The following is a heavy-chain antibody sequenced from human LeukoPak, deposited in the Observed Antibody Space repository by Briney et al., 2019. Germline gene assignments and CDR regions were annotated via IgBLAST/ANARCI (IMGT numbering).Heavy chain of an antibody. Sequence: SETLSLTCTLSGGSISSSPYYWGWIRQPPGKGLEWIGIIYYSGTTHYNPSLDSRVTISVDTSKNHFSLKLASVTAADTAIYYCAKGAGGFSYYNWFDPWGQGTLVTVSS. V-gene: IGHV4-39*07. D-gene: IGHD5-18*01. CDR2: IYYSGTT. CDR3: AKGAGGFSYYNWFDP. CDR1: GGSISSSPYY. J-gene: IGHJ5*02.